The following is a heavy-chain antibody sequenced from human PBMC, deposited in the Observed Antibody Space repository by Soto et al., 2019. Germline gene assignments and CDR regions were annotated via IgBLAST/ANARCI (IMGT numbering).Heavy chain of an antibody. V-gene: IGHV3-21*01. Sequence: EVQLVESGGGLVKPGGSLRLSCAASGFTFSSYSMNWVRQAPGKGLEWVSSISSSSSYIYYADSVKGRFTISRDNAKNSLYLQMNSLGDEDTAVYYCARAASSYYYDSSGYYYVVWGQGTLVTVSS. J-gene: IGHJ4*02. D-gene: IGHD3-22*01. CDR3: ARAASSYYYDSSGYYYVV. CDR2: ISSSSSYI. CDR1: GFTFSSYS.